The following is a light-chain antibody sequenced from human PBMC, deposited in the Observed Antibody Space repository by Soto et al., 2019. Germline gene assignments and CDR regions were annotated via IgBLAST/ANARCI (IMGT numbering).Light chain of an antibody. CDR3: SSYAGSLVV. CDR1: SSDIGAYNY. J-gene: IGLJ2*01. Sequence: QSALTQPPSASGSPGQSVTISCTGTSSDIGAYNYVSWYRQYPDKAPKLLVYQVTKRPSGVPDRFSGSKSGNTAALTVSGLQADDEAVYYCSSYAGSLVVFGGGTQLTVL. CDR2: QVT. V-gene: IGLV2-8*01.